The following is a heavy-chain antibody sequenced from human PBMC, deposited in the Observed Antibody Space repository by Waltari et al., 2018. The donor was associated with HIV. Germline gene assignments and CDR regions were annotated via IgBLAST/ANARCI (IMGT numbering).Heavy chain of an antibody. Sequence: QVQLQESGPGLVKPSETLSLTCTVSGGSISSYYWSWIRQPPGKGLEWIGYIYYSGSTNYNPSLKSRVTISVDTSKNQFSLKLSSVTAADTAVYYCASSYYDSSGYYLYYLDYWGQGTLVTVSS. CDR1: GGSISSYY. CDR2: IYYSGST. D-gene: IGHD3-22*01. J-gene: IGHJ4*02. CDR3: ASSYYDSSGYYLYYLDY. V-gene: IGHV4-59*08.